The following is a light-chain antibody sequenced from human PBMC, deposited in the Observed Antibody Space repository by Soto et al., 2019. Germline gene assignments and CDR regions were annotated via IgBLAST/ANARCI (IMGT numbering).Light chain of an antibody. CDR2: DVS. V-gene: IGKV3-20*01. J-gene: IGKJ1*01. CDR3: QQYDGSPRT. CDR1: QTIGHSY. Sequence: EIVLTQSPGTLSLSPGERATLTCTASQTIGHSYLAWYQQKHGQAPRLLIYDVSSRVTGILDRFSGSGFETDFTLTISRLEPEDFAVYYCQQYDGSPRTFGQGTKVEIK.